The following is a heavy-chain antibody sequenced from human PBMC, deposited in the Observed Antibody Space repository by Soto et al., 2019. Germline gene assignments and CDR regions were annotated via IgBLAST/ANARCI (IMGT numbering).Heavy chain of an antibody. D-gene: IGHD2-21*01. CDR1: GFTFSNYG. CDR3: AKAPSSDCNSGACSLRS. V-gene: IGHV3-23*04. Sequence: EVQLVESGGGLVKPGGSLRLSCAASGFTFSNYGMSWVRQAPGKGLEWVSSISGGNTFYAGSVKGRFTISRDNSKNTLYLQMNSLTAEDTAVYYCAKAPSSDCNSGACSLRSWGQGTLVTVSS. J-gene: IGHJ5*02. CDR2: SISGGNT.